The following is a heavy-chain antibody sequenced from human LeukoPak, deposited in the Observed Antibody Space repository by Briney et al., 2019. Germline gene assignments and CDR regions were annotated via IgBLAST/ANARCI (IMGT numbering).Heavy chain of an antibody. Sequence: GGSLRLSCAASGFTFSSYGMHWVRQAPGKGLEWVAFIRYDGSNKYYADSVKGRFTISRDNSKNTLYLQMNSLRAEDTAVYYCAKDRHIYCSRTSCSPDYWGQGTLVTVSS. J-gene: IGHJ4*02. CDR1: GFTFSSYG. V-gene: IGHV3-30*02. CDR2: IRYDGSNK. CDR3: AKDRHIYCSRTSCSPDY. D-gene: IGHD2-2*01.